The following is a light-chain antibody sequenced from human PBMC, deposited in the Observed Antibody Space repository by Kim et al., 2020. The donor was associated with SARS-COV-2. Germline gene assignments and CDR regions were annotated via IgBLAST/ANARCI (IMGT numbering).Light chain of an antibody. CDR1: QGISNY. J-gene: IGKJ3*01. CDR2: AAS. V-gene: IGKV1-27*01. CDR3: QKYNSAPFT. Sequence: AAGGDRGTITGRASQGISNYLAWYQQKPWKVPKLLIYAASTLQSGVPSRFSGSGSGTDFTLTISSLQPEDVATYYCQKYNSAPFTLGPGTKVDIK.